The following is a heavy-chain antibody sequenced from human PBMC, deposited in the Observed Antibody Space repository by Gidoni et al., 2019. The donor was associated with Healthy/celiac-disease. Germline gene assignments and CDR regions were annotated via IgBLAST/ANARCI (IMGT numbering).Heavy chain of an antibody. V-gene: IGHV3-23*01. J-gene: IGHJ6*03. D-gene: IGHD6-13*01. CDR3: AKDTGYSSSPGYYYYMDV. CDR2: ISGSGGST. CDR1: GFTFSSYA. Sequence: EVQLLESGGGLVQPGGSLRRSCAASGFTFSSYARSWVRQAPGKGLEWVSAISGSGGSTYYADSVKGRFTISRDNSKNTLYLQMNSLRAEDTAVYYCAKDTGYSSSPGYYYYMDVWGKGTTVTVSS.